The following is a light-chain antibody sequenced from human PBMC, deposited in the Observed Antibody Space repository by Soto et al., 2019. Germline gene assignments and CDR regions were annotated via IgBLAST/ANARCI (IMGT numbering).Light chain of an antibody. V-gene: IGKV3-20*01. J-gene: IGKJ1*01. Sequence: EIVLTQYPGTLSLSPGERVTLYCKASQRVSNSYLAWYQQRPGQAPRLLIYGAFSRATDAPDRFSGSESGTEFTLTIDRLAPEDSAVYFCQQYATSPRTFGQGTKVDI. CDR1: QRVSNSY. CDR2: GAF. CDR3: QQYATSPRT.